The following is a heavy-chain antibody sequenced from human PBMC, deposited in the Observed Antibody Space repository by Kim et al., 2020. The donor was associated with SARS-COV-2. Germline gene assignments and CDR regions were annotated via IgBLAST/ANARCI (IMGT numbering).Heavy chain of an antibody. CDR2: T. D-gene: IGHD6-13*01. V-gene: IGHV4-39*01. Sequence: TSSTPSLKSRVTLSVHTSKNQFSLMLNSVTASDTAIYYCARQRVVQPLEYWGQGTLVTVSS. J-gene: IGHJ4*02. CDR3: ARQRVVQPLEY.